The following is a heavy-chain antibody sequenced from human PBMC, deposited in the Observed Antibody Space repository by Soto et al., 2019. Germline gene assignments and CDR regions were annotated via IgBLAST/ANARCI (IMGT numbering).Heavy chain of an antibody. CDR3: ARDTGTYPYYFDY. D-gene: IGHD1-26*01. Sequence: KSSETLSLTCTVSGGSISSGENFWNWIRQSPGKGLEWIGYIHHSGSTYYNPSLKSRLTISVDTSKNQISLKLNSVTTAGTAVYYCARDTGTYPYYFDYWGQGTLVTVSS. V-gene: IGHV4-30-4*01. CDR1: GGSISSGENF. J-gene: IGHJ4*02. CDR2: IHHSGST.